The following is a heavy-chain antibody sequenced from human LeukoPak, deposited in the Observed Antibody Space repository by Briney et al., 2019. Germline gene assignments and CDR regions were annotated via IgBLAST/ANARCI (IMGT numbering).Heavy chain of an antibody. Sequence: PGRSLRLSCAASGFTFSSYGMHWVRQAPGKGLEWVAVISYDGSNKYYADSGKGRFTISRDNSKNTLYLQMNSLRAEDTAVYYCARDRYSGYDFVEFDPWGQGTLVTVSS. CDR3: ARDRYSGYDFVEFDP. J-gene: IGHJ5*02. D-gene: IGHD5-12*01. CDR2: ISYDGSNK. V-gene: IGHV3-30*03. CDR1: GFTFSSYG.